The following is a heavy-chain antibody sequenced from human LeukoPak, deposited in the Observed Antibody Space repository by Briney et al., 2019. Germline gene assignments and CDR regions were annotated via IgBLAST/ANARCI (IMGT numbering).Heavy chain of an antibody. Sequence: TSSETLSLTCTVSGYSISSGYYWGWIRQPPGKGLEWIGSIYHSGSTYYNPSLKSRVTISVDTSKNQFSLKLSSVTAADTAVYYCASYDYFWGSPLDSTWGQGTLVTVSS. J-gene: IGHJ5*02. CDR3: ASYDYFWGSPLDST. D-gene: IGHD3-16*01. CDR1: GYSISSGYY. CDR2: IYHSGST. V-gene: IGHV4-38-2*02.